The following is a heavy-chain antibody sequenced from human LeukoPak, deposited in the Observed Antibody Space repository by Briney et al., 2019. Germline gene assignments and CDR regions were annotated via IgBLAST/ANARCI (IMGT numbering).Heavy chain of an antibody. Sequence: GGSLRLSCAASGFTFSSYEMNWVRQAPGKGLEWVSYISSSGSTIYYADSVKGRFTISRDKAKNPLYLQMNSLRAEDTAVYYCATSQMATTFDYWGQGTLVTVSS. CDR1: GFTFSSYE. CDR2: ISSSGSTI. CDR3: ATSQMATTFDY. V-gene: IGHV3-48*03. J-gene: IGHJ4*02. D-gene: IGHD5-24*01.